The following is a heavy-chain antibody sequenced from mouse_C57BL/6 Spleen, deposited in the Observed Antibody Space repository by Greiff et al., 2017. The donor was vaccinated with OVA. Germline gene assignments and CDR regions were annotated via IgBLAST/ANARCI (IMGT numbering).Heavy chain of an antibody. CDR2: IDPSDSST. J-gene: IGHJ3*01. CDR3: ARRGLGPFAY. CDR1: GYTFTSYW. D-gene: IGHD3-1*01. Sequence: QVQLQQPGAELVMPGASVKLSCKASGYTFTSYWMHWVKQRPGQGLEWIGEIDPSDSSTNYNQKFKGKSTLTVDKSSSTAYMQLSSLTSEDSAGYYCARRGLGPFAYWGQGTLLTVSA. V-gene: IGHV1-69*01.